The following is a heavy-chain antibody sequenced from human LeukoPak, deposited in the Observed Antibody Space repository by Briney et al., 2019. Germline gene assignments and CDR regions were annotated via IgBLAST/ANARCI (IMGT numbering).Heavy chain of an antibody. J-gene: IGHJ4*02. Sequence: SETLSLTCTVSGGSISGYYWSWIRQPAGKGLEWIGRIYTSGSTNYNPSLKSRVTMSVDTSKNQFSLTLSSVTAADTAVYYCARVRAPRTRFFDYWGQGTLVTVSS. CDR3: ARVRAPRTRFFDY. CDR1: GGSISGYY. D-gene: IGHD1-1*01. V-gene: IGHV4-4*07. CDR2: IYTSGST.